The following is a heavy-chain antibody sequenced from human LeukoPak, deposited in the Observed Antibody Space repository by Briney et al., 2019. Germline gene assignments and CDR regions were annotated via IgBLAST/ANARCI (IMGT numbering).Heavy chain of an antibody. CDR1: GFTFSSYA. V-gene: IGHV3-30*04. D-gene: IGHD2-15*01. J-gene: IGHJ5*02. Sequence: PGRSLRLSCAASGFTFSSYAMHWVRQAPGKGLEWVAVISYDGSNKYYADSVKGRFTISRDNSKNTLYLQMNSLRAEDTAVYYCAREGVGCSGGSCYNWFDPWSQGTLVTVSS. CDR2: ISYDGSNK. CDR3: AREGVGCSGGSCYNWFDP.